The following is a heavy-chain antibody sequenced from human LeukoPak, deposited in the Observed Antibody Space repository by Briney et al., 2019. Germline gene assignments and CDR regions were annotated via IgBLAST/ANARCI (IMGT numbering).Heavy chain of an antibody. J-gene: IGHJ4*02. D-gene: IGHD6-19*01. CDR1: GGSISSYY. CDR3: ASLRNSVAGTGFDY. CDR2: IYTSGST. V-gene: IGHV4-4*07. Sequence: PSETLSLTCTVSGGSISSYYWSWIRQPAGKGLEWIGRIYTSGSTNYNPSLKSRVTMSVDTSKNQFSLKLSSVTAADTAVYYCASLRNSVAGTGFDYWGQGTLVTVSS.